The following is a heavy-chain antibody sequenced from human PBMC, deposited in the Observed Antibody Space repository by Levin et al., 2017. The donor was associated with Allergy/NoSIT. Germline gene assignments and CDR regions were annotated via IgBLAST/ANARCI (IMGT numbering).Heavy chain of an antibody. Sequence: ASVKVSCKGSGYIFSDYGISWVRQAPGQGLEWIGWISAHNGNTNYARKFQGRVAMTTDTTRTTAYMELRSLRSDDTAGDFCARDTYCGGDCFYYFDLWGQGTLVTVSS. CDR1: GYIFSDYG. CDR2: ISAHNGNT. CDR3: ARDTYCGGDCFYYFDL. V-gene: IGHV1-18*01. J-gene: IGHJ5*02. D-gene: IGHD2-21*02.